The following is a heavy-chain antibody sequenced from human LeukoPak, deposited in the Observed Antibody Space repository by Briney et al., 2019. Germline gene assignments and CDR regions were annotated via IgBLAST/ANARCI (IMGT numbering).Heavy chain of an antibody. CDR3: AGDPKGGFSYGWGAFDI. CDR1: GFTFTNYA. CDR2: INGGGDST. V-gene: IGHV3-23*01. D-gene: IGHD5-18*01. Sequence: PGGSLRLSCAASGFTFTNYAMSWVRQAPGKGLEWVSAINGGGDSTYYTDSVKGRFIISRDNSKNTLYLQMNSLRAEDTAVYYCAGDPKGGFSYGWGAFDIWGQGTMVTVSS. J-gene: IGHJ3*02.